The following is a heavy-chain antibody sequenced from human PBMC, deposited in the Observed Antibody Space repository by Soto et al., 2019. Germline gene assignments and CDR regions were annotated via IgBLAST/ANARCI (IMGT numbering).Heavy chain of an antibody. CDR1: VYTFTGYV. D-gene: IGHD3-3*01. Sequence: AAVKVSCKASVYTFTGYVLSWVRPAPGQGLEWMGWISAYNGNTNNAQKLQGRVTMTTDTSTSTVYMELRSLRSYDTAVYYCARVRYYDFWSCSTRMGYYYYYLYVWGKGSTVTVSS. CDR2: ISAYNGNT. CDR3: ARVRYYDFWSCSTRMGYYYYYLYV. J-gene: IGHJ6*03. V-gene: IGHV1-18*01.